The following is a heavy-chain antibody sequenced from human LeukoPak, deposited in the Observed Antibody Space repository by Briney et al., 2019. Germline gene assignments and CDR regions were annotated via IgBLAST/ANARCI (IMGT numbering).Heavy chain of an antibody. CDR1: GFTFTTSA. D-gene: IGHD2-8*02. J-gene: IGHJ3*02. V-gene: IGHV1-58*01. CDR2: IVVGSGNT. Sequence: SVKVSCKASGFTFTTSAVQWVRQARGQRLEWIGRIVVGSGNTDHAQKFQGRLTITRDISTSTAYMELSCLTSDDTAVYYCAAVPNANAWYWDDAFDIWGQGTMVTVSS. CDR3: AAVPNANAWYWDDAFDI.